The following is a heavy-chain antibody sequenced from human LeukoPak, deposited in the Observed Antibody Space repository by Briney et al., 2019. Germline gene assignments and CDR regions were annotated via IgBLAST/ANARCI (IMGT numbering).Heavy chain of an antibody. CDR3: ARTTEDCSSTSCYQYWFDP. D-gene: IGHD2-2*01. Sequence: PSETLSLTCDVYGESVFGYYWSWIRQPPGKGLEWIGYIYYSGSTSYNPSLKSRVTISVDTSKNQISLKVRSVTAADTAVYYCARTTEDCSSTSCYQYWFDPWGQGTLVTVSS. V-gene: IGHV4-59*02. CDR1: GESVFGYY. CDR2: IYYSGST. J-gene: IGHJ5*02.